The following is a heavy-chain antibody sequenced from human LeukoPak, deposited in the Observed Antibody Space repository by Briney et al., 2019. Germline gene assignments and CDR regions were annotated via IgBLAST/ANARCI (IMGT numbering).Heavy chain of an antibody. CDR1: GYTFTSYD. CDR2: MSPNSGDT. CDR3: ARVPGGYYDSSGYIKKLFDY. V-gene: IGHV1-8*01. Sequence: ASVKVSCKASGYTFTSYDFNWVRQATGQRPEWMGWMSPNSGDTGYAQKFQDRVTMTRNTSISTAYMELSSLRSDDTAVYYCARVPGGYYDSSGYIKKLFDYWGQGTLVTVSS. J-gene: IGHJ4*02. D-gene: IGHD3-22*01.